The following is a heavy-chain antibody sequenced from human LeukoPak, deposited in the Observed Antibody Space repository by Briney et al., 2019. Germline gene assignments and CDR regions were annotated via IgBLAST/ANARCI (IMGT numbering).Heavy chain of an antibody. J-gene: IGHJ4*02. CDR3: ASGGMATPFDY. V-gene: IGHV1-69*01. D-gene: IGHD5-24*01. CDR2: IIPIFATA. Sequence: SVKVSCKASGGTFSSYAISWVRQSPGQGLEWMGGIIPIFATANYAQKFQGRVTITAAESTSTAYMELSSLRSEDTALYSCASGGMATPFDYWGQGTLVTVSS. CDR1: GGTFSSYA.